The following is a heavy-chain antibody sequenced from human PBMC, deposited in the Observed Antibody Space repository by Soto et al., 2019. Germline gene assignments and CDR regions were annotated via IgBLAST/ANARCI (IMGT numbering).Heavy chain of an antibody. D-gene: IGHD3-3*01. Sequence: SETLSLTCTVSGGSMSSYYWTWIRQPAGKGLEWIGRVYSSGGTHYNPSLKSRVTISLDTSKNQFSLRLLSVTDADTAVYYCARGQRFSDWFDPWGQGTLVTVS. CDR2: VYSSGGT. CDR1: GGSMSSYY. V-gene: IGHV4-4*07. J-gene: IGHJ5*02. CDR3: ARGQRFSDWFDP.